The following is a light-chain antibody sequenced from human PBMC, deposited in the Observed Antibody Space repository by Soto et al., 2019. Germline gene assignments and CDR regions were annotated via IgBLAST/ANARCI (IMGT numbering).Light chain of an antibody. J-gene: IGLJ2*01. CDR1: TTDIRRYNY. V-gene: IGLV2-14*01. CDR3: SSYTSSGTLV. CDR2: EVS. Sequence: QSALTQPASVSGSPGQSITISCTGTTTDIRRYNYVSWYQHHPDKAPKLILYEVSNRPSGVSDRFSGSKSGTTASLTISGLQPEDEASYYCSSYTSSGTLVFGGGTKVTVL.